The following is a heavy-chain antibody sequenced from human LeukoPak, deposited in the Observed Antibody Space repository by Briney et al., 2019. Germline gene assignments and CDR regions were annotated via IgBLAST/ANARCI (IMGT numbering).Heavy chain of an antibody. J-gene: IGHJ4*02. V-gene: IGHV3-21*01. CDR1: GFTFSSHS. Sequence: GGSLRLSCAASGFTFSSHSMNWVRQAPGKGLEWVSYISSSSSYIYYADSAKGRFAISRDNAKNSLYLQMNSLRAEDSGIYYCARDPRLEISGLVIDMLDYWGQGTLVTVSS. CDR3: ARDPRLEISGLVIDMLDY. CDR2: ISSSSSYI. D-gene: IGHD3-3*01.